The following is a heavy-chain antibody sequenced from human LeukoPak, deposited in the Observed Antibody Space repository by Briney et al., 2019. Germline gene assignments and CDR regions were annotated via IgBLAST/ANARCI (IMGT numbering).Heavy chain of an antibody. D-gene: IGHD4-17*01. V-gene: IGHV1-46*01. CDR3: ARDYSTYLSGTVTTVAWFDP. CDR2: INPSGGST. Sequence: EASVKVSCKASGYTFTSYYMHWVRQAPGQGLEWMGIINPSGGSTSYAQKFQGRVTMTRDTSTSTVYMELSSLRSEDTAVYYCARDYSTYLSGTVTTVAWFDPWGQGTLVTVSS. CDR1: GYTFTSYY. J-gene: IGHJ5*02.